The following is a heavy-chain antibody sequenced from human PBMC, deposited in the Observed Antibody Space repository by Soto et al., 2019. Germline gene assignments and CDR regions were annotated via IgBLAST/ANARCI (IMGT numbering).Heavy chain of an antibody. J-gene: IGHJ4*02. CDR2: VYYSGST. V-gene: IGHV4-38-2*02. CDR3: ARNTCTYFDS. CDR1: GYSISNVDY. Sequence: SETLSLTCTVSGYSISNVDYWGLIRQAPGKGLEWIGSVYYSGSTHYEPSLRGRIAISVDTLKNQFSLRLPSVTAADTAMYFCARNTCTYFDSWGQAIPVTLSS.